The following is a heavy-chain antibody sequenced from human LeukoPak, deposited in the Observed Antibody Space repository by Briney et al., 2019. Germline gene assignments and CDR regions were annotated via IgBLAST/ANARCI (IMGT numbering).Heavy chain of an antibody. V-gene: IGHV3-30*18. Sequence: SGGSLRLSCAASGFTFSSYAMHWVRQTPGKGLEWVAIISYDGSYQYYLDSVKGRFTISRDNSKNTVFLQMNSLKPEDTAVYYCAKDVATQLWYYFDSWGQGTLVTVSS. CDR3: AKDVATQLWYYFDS. CDR2: ISYDGSYQ. CDR1: GFTFSSYA. J-gene: IGHJ4*02. D-gene: IGHD5-18*01.